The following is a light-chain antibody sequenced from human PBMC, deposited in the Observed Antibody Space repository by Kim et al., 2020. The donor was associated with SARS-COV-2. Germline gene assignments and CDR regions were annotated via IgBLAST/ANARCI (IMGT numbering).Light chain of an antibody. Sequence: SPGDRATLSCRASRSVTSTYLAWYQQTPGQSPRLLIYGASSRATGIPDRFSGSGSGTDFTLTISRLEPEDFAVYYCHQYGRSPVTFGQGTRLEIK. CDR3: HQYGRSPVT. V-gene: IGKV3-20*01. J-gene: IGKJ5*01. CDR1: RSVTSTY. CDR2: GAS.